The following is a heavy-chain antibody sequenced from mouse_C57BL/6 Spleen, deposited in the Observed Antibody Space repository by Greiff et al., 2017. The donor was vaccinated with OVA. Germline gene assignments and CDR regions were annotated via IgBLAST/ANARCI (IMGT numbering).Heavy chain of an antibody. CDR1: GFPFSASG. CDR3: ARPIGDYLYAMDY. CDR2: LSSGSSPI. D-gene: IGHD2-4*01. Sequence: EVKLQESGGGLVKPGGSLKLSCAASGFPFSASGIHWVRPAPETRLAWVAYLSSGSSPIYYAATVKGRFTISRDNAKNTRFLQMTSLRSEDTAMYYCARPIGDYLYAMDYWGQGTSVTVSS. V-gene: IGHV5-17*01. J-gene: IGHJ4*01.